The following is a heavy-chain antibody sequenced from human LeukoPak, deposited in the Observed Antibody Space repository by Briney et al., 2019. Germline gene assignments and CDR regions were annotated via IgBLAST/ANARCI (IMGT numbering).Heavy chain of an antibody. CDR3: ARDKVDLEWLFYYGMDV. CDR1: GGSISSYY. J-gene: IGHJ6*02. D-gene: IGHD3-3*01. V-gene: IGHV4-4*07. Sequence: SETLSLTCTVSGGSISSYYWSWIRQPAGKGLDWIGRIYTSGSTNYNPSLKSRVTMSVDTSKNQFSLKLSSVTAADTAVYYCARDKVDLEWLFYYGMDVWGQGTTVTVSS. CDR2: IYTSGST.